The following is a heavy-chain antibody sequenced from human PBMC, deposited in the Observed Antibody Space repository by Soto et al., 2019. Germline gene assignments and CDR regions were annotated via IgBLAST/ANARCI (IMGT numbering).Heavy chain of an antibody. J-gene: IGHJ3*02. D-gene: IGHD3-16*02. CDR3: AREYDYVWGSYRYTNAFDI. V-gene: IGHV3-7*01. Sequence: GSLRLSCAASGFTFSSYWMSWVRQAPGKGLEWVANIKQDGSEKYYVDSVKGRFTISRDNAKNSLYLQMNSLRAEDTAVYYCAREYDYVWGSYRYTNAFDIWGQGTMVTVSS. CDR2: IKQDGSEK. CDR1: GFTFSSYW.